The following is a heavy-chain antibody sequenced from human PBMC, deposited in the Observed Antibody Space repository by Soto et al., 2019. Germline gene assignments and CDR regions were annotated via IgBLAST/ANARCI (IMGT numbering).Heavy chain of an antibody. Sequence: EVQLVESGGGLVQPGGSLTVSCAASGFTFGGSAIHWVRQASGRGLEWVGRIRSKSNNYATAYAASVQGRFTISRDESKNTAFLQMNSLKTEDTAVYYCSRLSGSTFTGGLDVWGKGTTVIVSP. D-gene: IGHD1-26*01. V-gene: IGHV3-73*01. CDR1: GFTFGGSA. CDR2: IRSKSNNYAT. CDR3: SRLSGSTFTGGLDV. J-gene: IGHJ6*04.